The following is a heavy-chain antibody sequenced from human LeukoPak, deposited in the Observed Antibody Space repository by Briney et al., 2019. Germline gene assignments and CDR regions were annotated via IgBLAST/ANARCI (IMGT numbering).Heavy chain of an antibody. D-gene: IGHD2-15*01. CDR3: ARGRYCSADICSGGDAFDI. CDR1: GSSIGTYS. J-gene: IGHJ3*02. V-gene: IGHV4-4*07. CDR2: IYTRGST. Sequence: SETLSLTCTVSGSSIGTYSWSWIRQPAGKGLEWIGRIYTRGSTNYNPSLKSRVTMSVDTSKNQFSLKLSSVTAADTAVYYCARGRYCSADICSGGDAFDIWGQGTMVSVSS.